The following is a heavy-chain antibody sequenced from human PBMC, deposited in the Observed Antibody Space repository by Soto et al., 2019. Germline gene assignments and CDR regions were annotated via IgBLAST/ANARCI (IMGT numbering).Heavy chain of an antibody. D-gene: IGHD2-2*01. Sequence: PGESLKISCKGSGYSFTSYWISWVRQMPGKGLEWMGRIDPSDSYTNYSPSFQGHVTISADKSISTAYLQWSSLKASDTAMYYCARQGCSSTSCYVARDYYGMDVWGQGTTVTASS. V-gene: IGHV5-10-1*01. CDR3: ARQGCSSTSCYVARDYYGMDV. CDR2: IDPSDSYT. CDR1: GYSFTSYW. J-gene: IGHJ6*02.